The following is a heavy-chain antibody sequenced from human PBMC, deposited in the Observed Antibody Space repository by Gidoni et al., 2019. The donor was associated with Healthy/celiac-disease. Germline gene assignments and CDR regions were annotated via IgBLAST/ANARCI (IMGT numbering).Heavy chain of an antibody. CDR1: GFTFSSYE. D-gene: IGHD3-22*01. Sequence: EVQLVESVGGLVQPGGSLRLSCAASGFTFSSYEMNWVRQAPGKGLAWVSYISSSGSTIYDADSVKGRFTISRDNAKNSLYLQMNSLRAEDTAVYYCARGCYDSSGYYCGFDYWVQGTLVTVSS. CDR2: ISSSGSTI. J-gene: IGHJ4*02. CDR3: ARGCYDSSGYYCGFDY. V-gene: IGHV3-48*03.